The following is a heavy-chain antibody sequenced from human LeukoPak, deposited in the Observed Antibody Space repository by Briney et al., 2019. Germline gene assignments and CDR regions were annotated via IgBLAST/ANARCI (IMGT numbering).Heavy chain of an antibody. D-gene: IGHD5-24*01. V-gene: IGHV4-30-4*01. CDR3: ARGPEPRDGYNFIAFDI. J-gene: IGHJ3*02. Sequence: SQTLSLTCTVSGGSLSSGDYYWSWIRQPPGKGLEWIGYIYYSGSTYYNPSLKSRVTISVDTSRNQFSLNLSSVTAADTAVYYCARGPEPRDGYNFIAFDIWGQGTMVTVSS. CDR2: IYYSGST. CDR1: GGSLSSGDYY.